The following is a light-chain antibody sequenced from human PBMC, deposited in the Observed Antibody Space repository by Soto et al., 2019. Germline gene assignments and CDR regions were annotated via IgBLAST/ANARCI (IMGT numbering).Light chain of an antibody. V-gene: IGKV3-20*01. Sequence: EILFPQSPVTLSLSPGARATLSCRASQSVSNNYLAWYQQKPGQAPRLLIYGASNRATGIPDRFSGSGSGTEFTLTISSLQSDDFATYYCQQYSSYPTFGQGTKVDI. J-gene: IGKJ1*01. CDR2: GAS. CDR1: QSVSNNY. CDR3: QQYSSYPT.